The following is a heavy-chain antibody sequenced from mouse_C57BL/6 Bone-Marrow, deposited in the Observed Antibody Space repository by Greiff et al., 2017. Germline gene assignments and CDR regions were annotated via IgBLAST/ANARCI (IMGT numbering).Heavy chain of an antibody. CDR3: ARNSNYGDY. J-gene: IGHJ4*01. CDR2: INPGSGGT. D-gene: IGHD2-5*01. Sequence: VQLQESGAELVRPGTSVKVSCKASGYAFTNYLIEWVKQRPGQGLEWIGVINPGSGGTNYNEKFKGKATLTADKSSSTAYMQLSSLTSEDSAVYFCARNSNYGDYWGQGTSVTVSS. CDR1: GYAFTNYL. V-gene: IGHV1-54*01.